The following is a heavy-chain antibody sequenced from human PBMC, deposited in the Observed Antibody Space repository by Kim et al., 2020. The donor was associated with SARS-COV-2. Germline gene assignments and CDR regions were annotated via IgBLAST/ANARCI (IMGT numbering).Heavy chain of an antibody. D-gene: IGHD3-10*01. CDR3: ARAVVRGVSTSGY. CDR1: GYTFTGYY. J-gene: IGHJ4*02. CDR2: INPNSGGT. Sequence: ASVKFSCKASGYTFTGYYMHWVRQAPGQGLEWMGWINPNSGGTNYAQKFQGRVTMTRDTSISTAYMELSRLRSDDTAVYYCARAVVRGVSTSGYWGQGTLVTVSS. V-gene: IGHV1-2*02.